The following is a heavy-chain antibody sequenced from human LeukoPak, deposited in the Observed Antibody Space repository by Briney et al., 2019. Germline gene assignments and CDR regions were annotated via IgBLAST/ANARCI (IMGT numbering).Heavy chain of an antibody. CDR3: ARQHDSYYYYYIDV. CDR1: GYSISNGYY. V-gene: IGHV4-38-2*01. CDR2: LYHSDSA. Sequence: SETLSLTCAVSGYSISNGYYWVWIRQSPGRGLEWIGSLYHSDSAYYNTSLRSRVSMSVDTSKNQFSLTLSFVTAADTAVYYCARQHDSYYYYYIDVWGSGTTVTVSS. J-gene: IGHJ6*03.